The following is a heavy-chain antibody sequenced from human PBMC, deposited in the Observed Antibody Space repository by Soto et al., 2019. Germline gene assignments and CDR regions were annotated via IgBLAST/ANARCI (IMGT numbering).Heavy chain of an antibody. CDR1: GDSVSSNSAA. CDR3: ARVRVIVVVPAAIDYNWFDP. V-gene: IGHV6-1*01. D-gene: IGHD2-2*01. J-gene: IGHJ5*02. CDR2: TYYRSKWYN. Sequence: LSQTLSLTCAISGDSVSSNSAAWNWIRQSPSRGLEWLGRTYYRSKWYNDYAVSVKSRITINPDTSKNQFSLQLNSVTPEDTAVYYCARVRVIVVVPAAIDYNWFDPWGQGTLVTVSS.